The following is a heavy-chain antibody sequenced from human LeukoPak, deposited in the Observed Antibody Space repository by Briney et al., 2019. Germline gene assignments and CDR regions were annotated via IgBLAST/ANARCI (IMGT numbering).Heavy chain of an antibody. CDR2: IYTSGST. CDR1: GGSISSYY. CDR3: ARGITGTSGSLYYYYYMDV. D-gene: IGHD1-20*01. V-gene: IGHV4-4*07. Sequence: SETLSLTRTVSGGSISSYYWSWIRQPAGKGLEWIGRIYTSGSTNYNPSLKSRVTISVDKSKNQFSLKLSSVTAADTAVYYCARGITGTSGSLYYYYYMDVWGKGTTVTVSS. J-gene: IGHJ6*03.